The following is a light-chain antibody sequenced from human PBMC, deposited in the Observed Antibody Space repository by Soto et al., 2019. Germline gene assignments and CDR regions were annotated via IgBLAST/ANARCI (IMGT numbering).Light chain of an antibody. V-gene: IGKV1-5*01. Sequence: DIQITHSPSTLSASVGDRVTITCRSSQSISSWLAWYQQKPGKAPKLLIYDASSLESGAPSRFSGSGSGTEFTLTISSLQPDDFATYYCQQYNSYSRTLGQGTKVDIK. J-gene: IGKJ1*01. CDR3: QQYNSYSRT. CDR2: DAS. CDR1: QSISSW.